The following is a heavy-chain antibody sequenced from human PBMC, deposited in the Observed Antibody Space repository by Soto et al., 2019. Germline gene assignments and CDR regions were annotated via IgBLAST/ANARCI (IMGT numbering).Heavy chain of an antibody. Sequence: ASVKVSCKASGYTFTGYYMHWVRQAPGQGLEWMGWINPNSGGTNYAQKFQGWVTMTRDTSISTAYMELSRLRSDDTAVYYCARMGPYYYGSGPNLDWFDPWGQGALVTVSS. CDR3: ARMGPYYYGSGPNLDWFDP. V-gene: IGHV1-2*04. J-gene: IGHJ5*02. D-gene: IGHD3-10*01. CDR1: GYTFTGYY. CDR2: INPNSGGT.